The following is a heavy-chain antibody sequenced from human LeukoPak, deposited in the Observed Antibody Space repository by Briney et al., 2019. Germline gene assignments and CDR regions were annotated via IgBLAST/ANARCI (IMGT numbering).Heavy chain of an antibody. CDR1: GGSISSSSYY. D-gene: IGHD1-26*01. V-gene: IGHV4-39*01. Sequence: PSETLSLTCTVSGGSISSSSYYWGWIRQPPGKGLEWIGSIYYSGSTYYNPSLKSRVTISVDTSNNQFSLKLSSVTAADTAVYYCARRKPSIVGATRGYYYYYMDVWGKGTTVTVSS. J-gene: IGHJ6*03. CDR3: ARRKPSIVGATRGYYYYYMDV. CDR2: IYYSGST.